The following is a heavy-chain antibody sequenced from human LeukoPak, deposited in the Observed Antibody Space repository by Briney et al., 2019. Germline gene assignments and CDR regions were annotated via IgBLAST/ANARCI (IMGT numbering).Heavy chain of an antibody. V-gene: IGHV3-21*01. CDR2: ISSSSSYI. Sequence: GGSLRLSCAASGFTFSSYSVNWVRQAPGKGLEWVSSISSSSSYIYYADSVKGRFTISRDNSKNTLYLQMNSLRAEDTAVYYCARVYGDYGENYFDYWGQGTLVTVSS. J-gene: IGHJ4*02. D-gene: IGHD4-17*01. CDR3: ARVYGDYGENYFDY. CDR1: GFTFSSYS.